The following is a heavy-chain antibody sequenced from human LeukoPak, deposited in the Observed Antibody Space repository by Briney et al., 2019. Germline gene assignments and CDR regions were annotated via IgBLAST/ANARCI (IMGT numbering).Heavy chain of an antibody. Sequence: SETLSLTCTVSGGSISSYYWSWIRQPAAKGLEWIGRIYTSGRTNYNPSLKSRVTMSVDTSKNQFSLKLSSVTVAETAVYYCVREDYGGNSLDAFDIWGQGTMVTVSS. V-gene: IGHV4-4*07. J-gene: IGHJ3*02. CDR1: GGSISSYY. D-gene: IGHD4-23*01. CDR2: IYTSGRT. CDR3: VREDYGGNSLDAFDI.